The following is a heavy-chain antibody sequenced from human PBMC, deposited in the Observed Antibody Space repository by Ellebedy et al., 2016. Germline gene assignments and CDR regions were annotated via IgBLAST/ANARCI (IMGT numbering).Heavy chain of an antibody. J-gene: IGHJ4*02. CDR2: IKPDGSVT. D-gene: IGHD3-9*01. V-gene: IGHV3-7*03. CDR3: ARDLTASGTLDY. Sequence: GESLKIFCVASGFTFSSYWIHWVRQAPGKGLEWVADIKPDGSVTYYVDYVRGRLTISRDNARSSVYLQLNSLRVEDTAVYHCARDLTASGTLDYWGRGTLVTVSS. CDR1: GFTFSSYW.